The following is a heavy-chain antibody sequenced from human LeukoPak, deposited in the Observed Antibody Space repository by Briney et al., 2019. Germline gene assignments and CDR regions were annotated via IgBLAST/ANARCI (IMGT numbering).Heavy chain of an antibody. CDR2: IVAGSGNT. V-gene: IGHV1-58*02. J-gene: IGHJ6*03. D-gene: IGHD3-3*01. Sequence: ASVKVSCKXSGFTFTSSAMQWVRQARGQRLEWIGWIVAGSGNTNYAQKFQERVTITRDMSTSTAYMELSSLRSEDTAVYYCAAVRLRFLEWWDFYYMDVWGKGTTVTVSS. CDR1: GFTFTSSA. CDR3: AAVRLRFLEWWDFYYMDV.